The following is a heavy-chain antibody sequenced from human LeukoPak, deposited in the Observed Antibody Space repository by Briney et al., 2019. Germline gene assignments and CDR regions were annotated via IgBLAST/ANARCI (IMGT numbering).Heavy chain of an antibody. CDR3: ARGRGGAAAGTVSWFDP. CDR1: GYTFTSYY. D-gene: IGHD6-13*01. Sequence: GASVKVSCKASGYTFTSYYMHWVRQAPGQGLEWMGIINPSGGSTGYAQKFQGRVTMTRDTSTSTVYMELSSLRSEDTVVYYCARGRGGAAAGTVSWFDPWGQGTLVTVSS. J-gene: IGHJ5*02. V-gene: IGHV1-46*01. CDR2: INPSGGST.